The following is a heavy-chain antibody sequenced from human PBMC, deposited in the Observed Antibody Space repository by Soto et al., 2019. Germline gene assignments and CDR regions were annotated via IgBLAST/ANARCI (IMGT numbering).Heavy chain of an antibody. CDR2: ISAYNGDT. Sequence: ASVKLSCNASGYTVTNYGISWVRQAPGQGVEWMGWISAYNGDTNYVQKFQGRLSLTTDTKTSTAYMELMSLRSDGTPVYYCSRAFYESRVSGSWGQGTLVTVS. J-gene: IGHJ4*02. CDR3: SRAFYESRVSGS. CDR1: GYTVTNYG. D-gene: IGHD3-22*01. V-gene: IGHV1-18*01.